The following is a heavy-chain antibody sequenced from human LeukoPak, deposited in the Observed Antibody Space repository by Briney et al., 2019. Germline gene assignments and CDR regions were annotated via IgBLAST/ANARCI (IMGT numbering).Heavy chain of an antibody. D-gene: IGHD3-10*01. CDR3: ARFAGAYYGMDV. CDR2: MNPNSGNT. J-gene: IGHJ6*02. CDR1: GYTFTSYD. Sequence: ASVKVSCKASGYTFTSYDINWVRQATGQGLEWMGWMNPNSGNTGYAQKFQGRVTMTRNTSISTAYMELSSLRSEDTAVYYCARFAGAYYGMDVWGQGTTVTVPS. V-gene: IGHV1-8*01.